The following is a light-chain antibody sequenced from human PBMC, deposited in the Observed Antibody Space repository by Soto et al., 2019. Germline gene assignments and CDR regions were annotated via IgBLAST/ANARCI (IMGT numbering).Light chain of an antibody. V-gene: IGKV1-6*01. Sequence: AIQMTQSPSSLSASVGDRATITCRASQNIRTELGWYQQKPGKAPRILIYGTFCLQSGVPSRFSGSGSGTDFTLTISSLQPDDFSTYYCLQDFKYPRTFGQGTKVEVK. CDR3: LQDFKYPRT. CDR2: GTF. J-gene: IGKJ1*01. CDR1: QNIRTE.